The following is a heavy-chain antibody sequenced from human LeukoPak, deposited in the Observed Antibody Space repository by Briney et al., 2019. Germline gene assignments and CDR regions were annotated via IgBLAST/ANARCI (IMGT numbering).Heavy chain of an antibody. Sequence: GGSLRLSCAASGVTFSSDGMDWVRQAPGQGLEWVSSITGNSKYIWYADSVKGRFTISRDNAKSSLFLQMDSLRAEDTAVYYCVRERTCSGSSCVAYYFDSWGQGTLATVSS. CDR2: ITGNSKYI. CDR3: VRERTCSGSSCVAYYFDS. V-gene: IGHV3-21*06. J-gene: IGHJ4*02. D-gene: IGHD2-2*01. CDR1: GVTFSSDG.